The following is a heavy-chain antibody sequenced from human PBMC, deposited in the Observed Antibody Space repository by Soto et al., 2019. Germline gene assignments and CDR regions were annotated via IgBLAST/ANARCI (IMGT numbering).Heavy chain of an antibody. CDR2: INPSGGRT. CDR1: GYTFTSYY. V-gene: IGHV1-46*01. J-gene: IGHJ4*02. CDR3: ARLASHYDSSGYYYKNDY. D-gene: IGHD3-22*01. Sequence: ASVKVSCKASGYTFTSYYIHWVRQAPGQGLEWMGIINPSGGRTSYAQKFQGRVTMTRHTSTSTVYMELSSLRSEDTAVYYCARLASHYDSSGYYYKNDYWGQGTLVTVS.